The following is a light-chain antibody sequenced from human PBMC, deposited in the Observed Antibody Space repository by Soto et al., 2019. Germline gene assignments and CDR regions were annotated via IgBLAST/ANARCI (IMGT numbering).Light chain of an antibody. CDR1: QSITNS. V-gene: IGKV1-39*01. CDR3: QQAHSMPFT. CDR2: AAS. J-gene: IGKJ3*01. Sequence: DIQMTQSPSSLSASVGDRVTITCRASQSITNSLNWYQHKPGKAPTLVVYAASSLQSGVPSRFSGSGSGTHFTLTISSLQPEDFATYFCQQAHSMPFTFGPGTKVDIK.